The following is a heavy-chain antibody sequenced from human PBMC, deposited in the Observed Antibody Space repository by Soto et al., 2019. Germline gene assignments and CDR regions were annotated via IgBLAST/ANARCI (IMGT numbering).Heavy chain of an antibody. D-gene: IGHD2-21*01. V-gene: IGHV3-72*01. J-gene: IGHJ4*02. CDR2: TRNKANGYTT. CDR1: GFTCRDHD. Sequence: GGSQSLSSAASGFTCRDHDMDWVRRAPGKGLEWVGRTRNKANGYTTEYAASVKGRFTISRDDSQNSLYLQMKSLKTEDTAVYYCVRAGFCGGGTCYSDYYDSWGQGALVTVSS. CDR3: VRAGFCGGGTCYSDYYDS.